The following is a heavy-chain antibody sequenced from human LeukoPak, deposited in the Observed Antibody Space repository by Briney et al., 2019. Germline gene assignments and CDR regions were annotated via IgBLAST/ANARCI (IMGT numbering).Heavy chain of an antibody. J-gene: IGHJ4*02. Sequence: SETLSLTCTVSGGSISSYYWSWIRQPPGKGLEWIGEINHSGSTNYNPSLKSRVTISVDTSKNQSSLKLSSVTAADTAVYYCARGRQRITMVRGVMKYFDYWGQGTLVTVSS. V-gene: IGHV4-34*01. CDR2: INHSGST. CDR3: ARGRQRITMVRGVMKYFDY. CDR1: GGSISSYY. D-gene: IGHD3-10*01.